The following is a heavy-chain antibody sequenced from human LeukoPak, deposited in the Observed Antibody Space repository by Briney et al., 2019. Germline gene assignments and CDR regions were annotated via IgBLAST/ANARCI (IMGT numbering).Heavy chain of an antibody. Sequence: GGSLRLSCAASGFTFSTYWTSWVRQAPGKGLEWVANIKQDGSEKYYVDSVRGRLTISRDNAKNSLYLQMNSLRAEDTAVYYCARDNMRDGGIAAAGTGYWGQGTLVTVSS. V-gene: IGHV3-7*01. CDR2: IKQDGSEK. CDR3: ARDNMRDGGIAAAGTGY. D-gene: IGHD6-13*01. CDR1: GFTFSTYW. J-gene: IGHJ4*02.